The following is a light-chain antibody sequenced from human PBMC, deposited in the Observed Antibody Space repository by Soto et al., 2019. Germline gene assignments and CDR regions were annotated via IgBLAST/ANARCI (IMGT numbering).Light chain of an antibody. CDR1: QAIASY. Sequence: IQLTQSPSSLSASVGDRVTITCRASQAIASYLAWYQQKPGEAPTLLIYAASTLYGGVPSRFSGSGSGTDFAHSITSLQAEDFATYYCQQLRMYPSTVGGGPKVEIK. CDR2: AAS. V-gene: IGKV1-9*01. J-gene: IGKJ4*01. CDR3: QQLRMYPST.